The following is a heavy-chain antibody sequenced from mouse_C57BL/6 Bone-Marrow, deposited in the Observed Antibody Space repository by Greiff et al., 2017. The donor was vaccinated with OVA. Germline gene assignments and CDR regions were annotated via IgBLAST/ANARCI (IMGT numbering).Heavy chain of an antibody. D-gene: IGHD2-1*01. CDR2: ISRGSSTI. CDR3: ARPPIDYGNPYYAMDY. J-gene: IGHJ4*01. CDR1: GFTFSDYG. Sequence: EVKLMESGGGLVKPGGSLKLSCAASGFTFSDYGMHWVRQAPEKGLEWVAYISRGSSTIYYADTVKGRFTISRDNAKNTLFLQMTSLRSEDTAMYYCARPPIDYGNPYYAMDYWGQGTSVTVSS. V-gene: IGHV5-17*01.